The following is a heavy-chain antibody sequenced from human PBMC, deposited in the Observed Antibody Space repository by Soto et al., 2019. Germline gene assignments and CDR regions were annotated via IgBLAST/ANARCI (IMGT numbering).Heavy chain of an antibody. CDR1: GFTFSNYG. Sequence: QVQLVESGGGVVQPGRSLRLSCAASGFTFSNYGMHWVRQAPDKGLERVAVISYDVSGKNYADSVKGRFTISRDNAENTLYLQMNSLRDEDTAVYYCAKEQGISVAGTVYFQHWGQGTLVTVSS. CDR3: AKEQGISVAGTVYFQH. V-gene: IGHV3-30*18. D-gene: IGHD6-19*01. CDR2: ISYDVSGK. J-gene: IGHJ1*01.